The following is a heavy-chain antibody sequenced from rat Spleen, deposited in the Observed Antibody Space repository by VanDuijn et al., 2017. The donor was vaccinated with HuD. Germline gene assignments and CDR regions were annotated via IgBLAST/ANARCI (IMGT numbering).Heavy chain of an antibody. CDR2: ISYGDSSGHSST. V-gene: IGHV5-29*01. Sequence: EVQLVESGGGLVQPGRSLKLSCAASGFTFSDFGMAWVRQAPTKGLEWVATISYGDSSGHSSTYYRDSVKGRFTIPRDNAKSTLHLQMNSLRSEDTATYYCTRASYSGALMYTTDYWGQGVMVTVSS. D-gene: IGHD1-6*01. CDR3: TRASYSGALMYTTDY. J-gene: IGHJ2*01. CDR1: GFTFSDFG.